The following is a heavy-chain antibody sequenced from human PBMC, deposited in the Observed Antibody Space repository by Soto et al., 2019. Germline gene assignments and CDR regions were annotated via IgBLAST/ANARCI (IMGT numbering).Heavy chain of an antibody. CDR1: GGSISSSSYY. D-gene: IGHD2-21*02. CDR2: IYYSGST. Sequence: QLQLQESGPGLVKSSETLSLTCTVSGGSISSSSYYWGWIRQPPGKGLEWIGSIYYSGSTYYNPSLKSRVTISVDTSKNQFSLKLSSVTAADTAVYYCARHVTYCGGDCYSGPDWYFDLWGRGTLVTVSS. V-gene: IGHV4-39*01. CDR3: ARHVTYCGGDCYSGPDWYFDL. J-gene: IGHJ2*01.